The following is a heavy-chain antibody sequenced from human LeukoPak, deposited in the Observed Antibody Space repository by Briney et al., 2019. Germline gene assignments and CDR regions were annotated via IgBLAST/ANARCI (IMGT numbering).Heavy chain of an antibody. J-gene: IGHJ4*02. D-gene: IGHD5-18*01. Sequence: GGSLRLSCAASGFTFSDYYMSWIRQAPGKGLEWVSYISSSGSTIYYADSVEGRFTISRDNAKNTLYLQMNSLRAEDTAVYYCARDGYSFGHDFDYWGQGTLVTVSS. CDR1: GFTFSDYY. V-gene: IGHV3-11*04. CDR3: ARDGYSFGHDFDY. CDR2: ISSSGSTI.